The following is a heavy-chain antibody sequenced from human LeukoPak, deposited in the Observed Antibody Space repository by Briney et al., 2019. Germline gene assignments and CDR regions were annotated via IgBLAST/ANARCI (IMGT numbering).Heavy chain of an antibody. J-gene: IGHJ3*02. D-gene: IGHD6-19*01. CDR1: GFTFSSYS. CDR3: ARDSEAYSSGPYPGAFDI. V-gene: IGHV3-48*04. CDR2: ISSSSSTI. Sequence: GGSLRLSCAASGFTFSSYSMNWVRQAPGKGLEWVSYISSSSSTIYYADSVKGRFTNSRDDAKNSLYLQMNSLRAEDTAVYYCARDSEAYSSGPYPGAFDIWGQGTMVTVSS.